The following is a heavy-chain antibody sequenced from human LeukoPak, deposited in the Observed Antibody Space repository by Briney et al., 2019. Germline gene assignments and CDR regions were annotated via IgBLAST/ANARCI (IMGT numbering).Heavy chain of an antibody. J-gene: IGHJ4*02. V-gene: IGHV3-30*02. Sequence: PGGSLRLSCAVSGFTFRSYWMSWVRQAPGKGLEWVAFMQYDGSIKYYADSVKGRFTISRDNSKNTLYLQMDSLRADDTAVYFCARDSIRQQLYYFDYWGRGTLVTVSS. CDR3: ARDSIRQQLYYFDY. CDR1: GFTFRSYW. CDR2: MQYDGSIK. D-gene: IGHD6-13*01.